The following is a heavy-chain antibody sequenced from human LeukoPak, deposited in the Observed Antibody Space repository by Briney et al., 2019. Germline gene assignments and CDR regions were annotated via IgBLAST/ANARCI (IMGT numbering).Heavy chain of an antibody. D-gene: IGHD6-13*01. CDR3: ASGPYPAAGTGHQFDY. CDR2: IYYSGST. CDR1: GASISRYY. J-gene: IGHJ4*02. Sequence: PSETLSLTCTVSGASISRYYWSWIRQPPGKGLEWIGDIYYSGSTHYNPSLKSRGTISVDTSTNQFSLRLRSMTAADTAVYYCASGPYPAAGTGHQFDYWGQGTLVSVCS. V-gene: IGHV4-59*01.